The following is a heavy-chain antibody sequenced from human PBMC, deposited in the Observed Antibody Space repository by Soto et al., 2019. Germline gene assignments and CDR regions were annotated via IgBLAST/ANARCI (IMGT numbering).Heavy chain of an antibody. D-gene: IGHD3-22*01. CDR2: IYSGGST. CDR3: ARGHRDYYYDSSGPPSWFDP. Sequence: PGGSLRLSCAASGFTFSSYGMHWVRQAPGKGLDWVSVIYSGGSTYYADSVKGRFTISRDNSKNTLYLQMNSLRAEDTAVYYCARGHRDYYYDSSGPPSWFDPWGQGTLVTVSS. J-gene: IGHJ5*02. CDR1: GFTFSSYG. V-gene: IGHV3-53*01.